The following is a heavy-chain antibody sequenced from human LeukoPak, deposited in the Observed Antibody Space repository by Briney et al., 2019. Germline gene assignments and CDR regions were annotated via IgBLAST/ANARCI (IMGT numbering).Heavy chain of an antibody. J-gene: IGHJ5*02. CDR2: IYYSGST. CDR3: AREPGWFDP. CDR1: GGSISSYY. V-gene: IGHV4-59*01. Sequence: SETLSLTCTVSGGSISSYYWSWTRQPPGKGLEWIGYIYYSGSTNYNPSLKSRVTISVDTSKNQFSLKLSSVTAADTAVYYCAREPGWFDPWGQGTLVTVSS.